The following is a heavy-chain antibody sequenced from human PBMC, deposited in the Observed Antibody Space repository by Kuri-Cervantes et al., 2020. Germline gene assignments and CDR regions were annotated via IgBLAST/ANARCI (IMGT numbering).Heavy chain of an antibody. D-gene: IGHD3-22*01. CDR1: GGSISSSNW. CDR2: IYHSGST. J-gene: IGHJ6*02. CDR3: ARDSGYYDSSGYYYYGMDV. V-gene: IGHV4-4*02. Sequence: SCAVSGGSISSSNWWSWVRQPPGKGLEWIGEIYHSGSTNYNPSLKSRVTISVDTSKNQFSLKLSSVTAADTAVYYCARDSGYYDSSGYYYYGMDVWGQGTTVTVSS.